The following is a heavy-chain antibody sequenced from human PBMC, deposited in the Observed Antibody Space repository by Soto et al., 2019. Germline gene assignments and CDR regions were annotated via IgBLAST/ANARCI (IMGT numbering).Heavy chain of an antibody. CDR2: FYHSGST. J-gene: IGHJ3*02. V-gene: IGHV4-31*11. CDR1: GGSLRSATYY. Sequence: SETLSLTCAVSGGSLRSATYYWSWIRQHPGKGLEWIGYFYHSGSTYYKPSLRSRVTISLDTSKNQFSLNQRSVTDADTAIYYCAREETGNDALDIWGQGT. CDR3: AREETGNDALDI. D-gene: IGHD1-1*01.